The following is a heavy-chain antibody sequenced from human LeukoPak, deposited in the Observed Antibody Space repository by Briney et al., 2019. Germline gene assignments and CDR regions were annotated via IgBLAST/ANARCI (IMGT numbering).Heavy chain of an antibody. J-gene: IGHJ4*02. Sequence: SQTLSLTCTVSGGSISSGGYYWSWIRQPPGKGLEWIGYIYHSGSTYYNPSLESRVTISVDRSKDQFSLKLSSVTAADTAVYYCARDGYSYGYWGQGTLVTVSS. CDR2: IYHSGST. CDR1: GGSISSGGYY. V-gene: IGHV4-30-2*01. D-gene: IGHD5-18*01. CDR3: ARDGYSYGY.